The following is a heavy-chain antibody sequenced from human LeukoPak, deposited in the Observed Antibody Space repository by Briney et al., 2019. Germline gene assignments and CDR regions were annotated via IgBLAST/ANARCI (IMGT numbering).Heavy chain of an antibody. D-gene: IGHD2-2*01. J-gene: IGHJ4*02. CDR1: GFTCSSYA. CDR2: ISYDGSNK. V-gene: IGHV3-30*04. CDR3: ARGLGYCSSTSCSYQDY. Sequence: GRSLRLSCAASGFTCSSYAMLWLRQAPGKALEGVAVISYDGSNKYCADSVKGRFTISRDNSKNTLYLQMNSLRAEDTAVYYCARGLGYCSSTSCSYQDYWGQGTLVTVSS.